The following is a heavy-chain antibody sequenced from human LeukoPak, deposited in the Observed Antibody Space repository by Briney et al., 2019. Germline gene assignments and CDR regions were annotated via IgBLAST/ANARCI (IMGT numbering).Heavy chain of an antibody. J-gene: IGHJ4*02. CDR3: AKDPFSCRSSGCHGIDY. D-gene: IGHD6-19*01. Sequence: GGSLRLSCAASGFTFSTYGMHWVRQAPGKGLEWVAAISYDVSNTYYADSVKGRFTISRDNSKNTLYLQMNSLRAEDTAIYYCAKDPFSCRSSGCHGIDYWGQGTLVTVSS. V-gene: IGHV3-30*18. CDR2: ISYDVSNT. CDR1: GFTFSTYG.